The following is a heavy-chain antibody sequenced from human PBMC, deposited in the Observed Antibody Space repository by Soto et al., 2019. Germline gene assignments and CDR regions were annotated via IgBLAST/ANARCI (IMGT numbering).Heavy chain of an antibody. D-gene: IGHD1-7*01. CDR3: AKDRRAGGNYGFYSDF. J-gene: IGHJ4*02. CDR1: GFTFSSYG. Sequence: EVQLLESGGGLVQPGGSLRLSCAASGFTFSSYGMTWVRQAPGKGLEWVSFSSATGAGTYYADSVKGRFTISRDNSKNTLYLQITSLRADDTAVYYCAKDRRAGGNYGFYSDFWGQGALVSVSS. V-gene: IGHV3-23*01. CDR2: SSATGAGT.